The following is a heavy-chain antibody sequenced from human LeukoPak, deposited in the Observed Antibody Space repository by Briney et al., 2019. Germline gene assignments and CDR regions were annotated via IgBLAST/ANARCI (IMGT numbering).Heavy chain of an antibody. J-gene: IGHJ4*02. D-gene: IGHD4-11*01. CDR2: ISSSSSTI. Sequence: GGSLRLSCAASGFTFSSYSMNWVRQAPGKGLEWVSYISSSSSTIYYADSLKGRFTISRDNAKNSLYLQMNSLRAEDTAVYYCAREAPQYYFDYWGQETLVTVSS. V-gene: IGHV3-48*04. CDR3: AREAPQYYFDY. CDR1: GFTFSSYS.